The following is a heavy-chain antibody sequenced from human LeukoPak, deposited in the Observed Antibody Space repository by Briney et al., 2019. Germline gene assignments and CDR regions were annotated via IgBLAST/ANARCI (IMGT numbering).Heavy chain of an antibody. CDR2: FDPEDGET. V-gene: IGHV1-24*01. D-gene: IGHD2-21*02. Sequence: GASVKVSCKVSGYTLTELSMHWVRQAPGKGLEWMGGFDPEDGETIYAQKFQGRVTMTTDTSTRTAYMELRTLRSDDTAVYYCARDLPSVLVTAPDSWGQGTLVTVSS. CDR3: ARDLPSVLVTAPDS. CDR1: GYTLTELS. J-gene: IGHJ4*02.